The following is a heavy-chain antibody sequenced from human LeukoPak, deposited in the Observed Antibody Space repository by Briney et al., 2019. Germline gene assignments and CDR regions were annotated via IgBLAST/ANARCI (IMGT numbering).Heavy chain of an antibody. CDR3: ARGPSPDSSSWYSFPSYFDY. V-gene: IGHV4-34*01. CDR1: GGSFSGYY. Sequence: SETLSLTCAVYGGSFSGYYWSWIRQPPGKGLEWIGEINHSGSTNYNPSLKSRVTISVDTSKNQFPLKLSSVTAADTAVYYCARGPSPDSSSWYSFPSYFDYWGQGTLVTVSS. J-gene: IGHJ4*02. D-gene: IGHD6-13*01. CDR2: INHSGST.